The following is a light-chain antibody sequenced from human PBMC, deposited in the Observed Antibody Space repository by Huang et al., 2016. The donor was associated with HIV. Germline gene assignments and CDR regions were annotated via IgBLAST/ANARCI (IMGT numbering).Light chain of an antibody. V-gene: IGKV3-15*01. CDR1: QSISSN. CDR3: QQYNNWPPQYT. J-gene: IGKJ2*01. Sequence: EIVMTQSPVTLSVSPGERATISCRASQSISSNLAWDQQKPGQAPRLLIYGASTRATGIPARFRGSESGTEFTLTISSLQSEDFAVYYCQQYNNWPPQYTFGQGTKVEIK. CDR2: GAS.